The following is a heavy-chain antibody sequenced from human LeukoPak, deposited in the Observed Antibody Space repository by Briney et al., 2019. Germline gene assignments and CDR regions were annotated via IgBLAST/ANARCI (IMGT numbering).Heavy chain of an antibody. CDR1: GFTFSSYS. V-gene: IGHV3-48*01. CDR2: ISSSSSTI. CDR3: ARERYCSSTSCSYFDY. D-gene: IGHD2-2*01. J-gene: IGHJ4*02. Sequence: GGSLRLSCAASGFTFSSYSMNWVRQAPGKGLEWVSYISSSSSTIYYADSVKGRFTISRDNAKNSLYLQMNSLRAEDTAVYYCARERYCSSTSCSYFDYWGQGTLVTVSS.